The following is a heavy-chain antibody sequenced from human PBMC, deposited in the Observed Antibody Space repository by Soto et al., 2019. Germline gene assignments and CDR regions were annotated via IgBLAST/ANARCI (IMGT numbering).Heavy chain of an antibody. V-gene: IGHV4-39*01. J-gene: IGHJ6*02. Sequence: SETLSLTCTVSGGSLSSSSYYWGWNRQPPGQGLEWIGSIYYSGSTYYNPSLKSRVTISVDTSKNQFSLKLSSVTAADTAVYYCARHINDFWSGYSYYYGMDVWGQGTTVTVSS. CDR2: IYYSGST. CDR1: GGSLSSSSYY. D-gene: IGHD3-3*01. CDR3: ARHINDFWSGYSYYYGMDV.